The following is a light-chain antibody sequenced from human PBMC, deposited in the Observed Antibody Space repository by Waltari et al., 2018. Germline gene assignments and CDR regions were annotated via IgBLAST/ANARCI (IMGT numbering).Light chain of an antibody. J-gene: IGKJ2*01. CDR3: QQYGSSVMYT. Sequence: EVVLTQSPGTLSLSPGERATLSRRASQSVSRSRLAWYQQKPGQAPRLLMYAASRRATGIPDRFSGSGTGTDFSLTVSRVEPEDSAVYYCQQYGSSVMYTFGQGTKLEIQ. V-gene: IGKV3-20*01. CDR1: QSVSRSR. CDR2: AAS.